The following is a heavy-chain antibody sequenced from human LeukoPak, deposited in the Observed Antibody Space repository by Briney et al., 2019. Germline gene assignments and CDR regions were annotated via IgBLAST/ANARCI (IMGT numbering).Heavy chain of an antibody. Sequence: SETLSLTCTVSGGSISSGGYYWSWIRQYPGKGLEWIGYIYYSGTTYFNPSLKSRLTISVDTSKNQFSLKLSSVTAADTAVYYCARDIAGRGYFDYWGQGTLIPVSS. CDR2: IYYSGTT. CDR3: ARDIAGRGYFDY. V-gene: IGHV4-31*03. J-gene: IGHJ4*02. CDR1: GGSISSGGYY. D-gene: IGHD1-26*01.